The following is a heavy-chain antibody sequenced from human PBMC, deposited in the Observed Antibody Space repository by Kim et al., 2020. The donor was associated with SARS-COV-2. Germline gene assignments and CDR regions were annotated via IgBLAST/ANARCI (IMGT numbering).Heavy chain of an antibody. V-gene: IGHV3-23*01. CDR2: ISGSGGST. CDR1: GFTFSSYA. D-gene: IGHD3-10*01. CDR3: AKCLHGGESVPTYYYYGMDV. J-gene: IGHJ6*02. Sequence: GGSLRLSCAASGFTFSSYAMSWVRQAPGKGLEWVSAISGSGGSTYYADSVKGRFTISRDNSKNTLYLQMNSLRAEDTAVYYCAKCLHGGESVPTYYYYGMDVWGQGTTVTVSS.